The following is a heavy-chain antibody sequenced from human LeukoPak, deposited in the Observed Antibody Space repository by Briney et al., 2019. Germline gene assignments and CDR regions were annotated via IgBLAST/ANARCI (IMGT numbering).Heavy chain of an antibody. CDR2: IYPGDSDT. J-gene: IGHJ4*02. V-gene: IGHV5-51*01. Sequence: GESLKISCKGSGYSFITYWIGWVRQMPGKGLEWMGIIYPGDSDTRYSPSFRGQATISADKSISTAFLQWSSLKASDTAMYYCARGYTYGLFDYWGQGTLVTVSS. D-gene: IGHD5-18*01. CDR3: ARGYTYGLFDY. CDR1: GYSFITYW.